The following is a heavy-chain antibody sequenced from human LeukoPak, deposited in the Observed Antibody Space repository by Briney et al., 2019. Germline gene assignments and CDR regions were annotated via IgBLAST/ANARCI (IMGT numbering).Heavy chain of an antibody. J-gene: IGHJ4*02. CDR1: GFTFSTYV. V-gene: IGHV3-23*01. CDR3: AKDRGY. Sequence: GGSLRLSCAASGFTFSTYVWTWVRQAPGKGLEWVSAISGSGETTYYADSVKGRFTISRDNSKNTLYLQMNSLRAEDTAVYYCAKDRGYWGQGTLVTVSS. CDR2: ISGSGETT.